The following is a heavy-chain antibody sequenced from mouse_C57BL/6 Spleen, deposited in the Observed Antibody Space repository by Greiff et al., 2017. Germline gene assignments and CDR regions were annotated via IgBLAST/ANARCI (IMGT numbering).Heavy chain of an antibody. Sequence: EVQLQQSGPELVKPGASVKISCKASGYTFTDYYMNWVKQSHGKSLEWIGDINPNNGGTSYTQKFKGKATLTVDKSSSTAYMELRSLTSEDSAVYYCARGWAGVFDYWGQGTTLTVAS. D-gene: IGHD3-3*01. CDR2: INPNNGGT. CDR3: ARGWAGVFDY. J-gene: IGHJ2*01. V-gene: IGHV1-26*01. CDR1: GYTFTDYY.